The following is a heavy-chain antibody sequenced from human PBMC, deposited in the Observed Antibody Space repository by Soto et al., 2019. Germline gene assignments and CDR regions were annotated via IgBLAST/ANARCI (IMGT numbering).Heavy chain of an antibody. CDR2: AYYSGST. V-gene: IGHV4-59*01. Sequence: SETLSLACSVSGGSISHYYWSWIRQSPGKGLEWIGYAYYSGSTDYNPSLKSRVTMAVDTSKNQVSLKLNSVTTADTAVYYCARDRSTYGGGGTGEVKENWFDPWGPGTLVT. CDR1: GGSISHYY. D-gene: IGHD3-3*02. CDR3: ARDRSTYGGGGTGEVKENWFDP. J-gene: IGHJ5*02.